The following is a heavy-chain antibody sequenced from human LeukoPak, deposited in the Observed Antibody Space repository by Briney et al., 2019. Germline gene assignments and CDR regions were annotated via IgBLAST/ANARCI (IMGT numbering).Heavy chain of an antibody. CDR1: GFTFSSYG. CDR3: TRRDGDNDRGFDY. CDR2: ISYDGSNK. D-gene: IGHD4-23*01. J-gene: IGHJ4*02. V-gene: IGHV3-30*03. Sequence: GGPLRLSCAASGFTFSSYGMHWVRQAPGKGLEWVAVISYDGSNKYYADSVKGRFTISRDNSKNTLYLQMNSLRAEDTAVYYCTRRDGDNDRGFDYLGQGTLVTVSS.